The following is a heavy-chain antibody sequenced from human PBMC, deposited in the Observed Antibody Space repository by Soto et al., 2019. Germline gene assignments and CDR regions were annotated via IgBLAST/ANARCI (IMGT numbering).Heavy chain of an antibody. CDR3: ARDLRGNLNDKLYNWFDP. V-gene: IGHV4-59*01. Sequence: SETLSLTCTVSGGSISSYYWSWIRQPPGKGLEWIGYIYYSGSTNYNPSLKSRVTISVDTSKNQFSLKLSSVTAADTAVYYCARDLRGNLNDKLYNWFDPWGQGTLVTVSS. CDR2: IYYSGST. CDR1: GGSISSYY. J-gene: IGHJ5*02. D-gene: IGHD1-1*01.